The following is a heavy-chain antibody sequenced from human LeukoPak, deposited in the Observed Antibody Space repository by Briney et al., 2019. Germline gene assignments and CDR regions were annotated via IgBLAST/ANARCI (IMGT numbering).Heavy chain of an antibody. CDR2: MTSDLRTI. J-gene: IGHJ3*02. CDR3: ARSVEAVFDN. CDR1: GFTFSIYS. D-gene: IGHD2-15*01. V-gene: IGHV3-48*01. Sequence: PGGSLRLSCAAPGFTFSIYSMNWVRQAPGKGLEWVSYMTSDLRTIYYADSVRGRFTISRDNAKKSLYLQMNSLRAEDTAVYYCARSVEAVFDNWGQGTMVTVSS.